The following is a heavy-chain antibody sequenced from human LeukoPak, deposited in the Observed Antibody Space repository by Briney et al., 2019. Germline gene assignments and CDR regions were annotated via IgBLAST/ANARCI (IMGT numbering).Heavy chain of an antibody. CDR3: AREGSAVVTGWNLFDP. V-gene: IGHV1-2*02. D-gene: IGHD4-23*01. J-gene: IGHJ5*02. CDR2: INPNRGGT. CDR1: GYTFTGYY. Sequence: ASVKVSCKASGYTFTGYYMHWVRQAPGQGLEWMGWINPNRGGTNNAQKFQGRVTISRDTSISTAYMELSRLRSDDTAVYYCAREGSAVVTGWNLFDPWGQGTLVTVSS.